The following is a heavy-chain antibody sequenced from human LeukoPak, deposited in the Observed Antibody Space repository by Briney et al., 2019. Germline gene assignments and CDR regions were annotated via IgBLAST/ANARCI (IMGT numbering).Heavy chain of an antibody. V-gene: IGHV3-48*03. CDR3: ARAVGASEGVDY. CDR2: ISSSDSTI. D-gene: IGHD1-26*01. J-gene: IGHJ4*02. CDR1: GFTFSSYE. Sequence: GGSLRLSCAASGFTFSSYEMNWVRQAPGKGLEWVSYISSSDSTIYYADSVKGRFTISRDNAKNSLYLQMNSLRAEDTAVYYCARAVGASEGVDYWGQGTLVTVSS.